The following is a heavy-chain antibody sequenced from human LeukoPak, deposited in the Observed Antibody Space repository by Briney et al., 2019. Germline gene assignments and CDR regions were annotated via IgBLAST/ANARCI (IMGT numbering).Heavy chain of an antibody. CDR1: GFTVSSNY. Sequence: PGGSLRLSCAASGFTVSSNYMAWVRQAPGKGLEWVSVIYSGGSAYYTDSMKGRFTISRDNSKNTLYLQMNSLRAEDTAVYYCARVWNYFGSGTYFDYWGQGTLVTVSS. V-gene: IGHV3-53*01. CDR3: ARVWNYFGSGTYFDY. D-gene: IGHD3-10*01. CDR2: IYSGGSA. J-gene: IGHJ4*02.